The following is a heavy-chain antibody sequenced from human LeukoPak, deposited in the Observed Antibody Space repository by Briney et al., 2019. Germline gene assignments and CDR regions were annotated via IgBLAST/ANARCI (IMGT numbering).Heavy chain of an antibody. J-gene: IGHJ4*02. CDR1: GGPFSNFY. CDR2: NTHSGRT. D-gene: IGHD5-24*01. CDR3: ARGLGEGYPDH. V-gene: IGHV4-34*01. Sequence: MTSETLSLTCAVHGGPFSNFYWTWMRQPPGKGLEWFGENTHSGRTSYNPSLRSRATISVDTSNYQFSLKLSSVTAADTAVYYCARGLGEGYPDHWGQGTLVTVSS.